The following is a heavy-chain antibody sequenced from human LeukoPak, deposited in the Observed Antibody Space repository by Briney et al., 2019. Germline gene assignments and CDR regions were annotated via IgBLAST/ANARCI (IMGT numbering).Heavy chain of an antibody. CDR2: IYYSGST. V-gene: IGHV4-59*01. CDR1: GGSISSYY. Sequence: SETLSLTCTVSGGSISSYYWSWIRQPPGKGLEWIGYIYYSGSTNYNPSLKSRVTISVDTSKNQFSLKLSSVTAADTAVYYCARGLWFGEFDAFDIWGQGTMVTVSS. CDR3: ARGLWFGEFDAFDI. J-gene: IGHJ3*02. D-gene: IGHD3-10*01.